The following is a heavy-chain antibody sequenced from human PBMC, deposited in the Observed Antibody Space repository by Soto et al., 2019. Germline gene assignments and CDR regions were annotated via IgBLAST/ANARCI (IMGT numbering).Heavy chain of an antibody. J-gene: IGHJ5*02. Sequence: LGESLKISCKGSGYTFTSNWIAWVRQMPGKGLEWMGIINAADSDTRYSPSFQGQVTISVDKSIITTYLQWSSLKASDSAMYYCARHVRDDGTTYRRLDPWGQGTLVTVSS. CDR3: ARHVRDDGTTYRRLDP. CDR2: INAADSDT. CDR1: GYTFTSNW. D-gene: IGHD1-1*01. V-gene: IGHV5-51*01.